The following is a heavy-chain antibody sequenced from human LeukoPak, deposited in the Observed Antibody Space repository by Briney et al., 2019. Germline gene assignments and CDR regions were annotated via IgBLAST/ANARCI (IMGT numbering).Heavy chain of an antibody. V-gene: IGHV3-53*01. CDR1: GFTVSSNY. CDR2: IYSGGST. J-gene: IGHJ4*02. CDR3: ARTDYYDSSGSFGY. D-gene: IGHD3-22*01. Sequence: GGSLRLSCAASGFTVSSNYMSWVRQAPGKGLEWVSVIYSGGSTYYADSVKGRFTTSRDNSKNTLYLQMNSLRAEDTAVYYCARTDYYDSSGSFGYWGQGTLVTVSS.